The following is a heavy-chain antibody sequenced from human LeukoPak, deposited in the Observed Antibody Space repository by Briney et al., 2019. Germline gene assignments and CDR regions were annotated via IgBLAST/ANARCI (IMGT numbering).Heavy chain of an antibody. Sequence: RTGGSLRLSCAASGFTFSSYWMNWVRQPPGKGLEWVANIKHDGSAKLYVDSVKGRFHISRDSAKNSLYLQMNGLRAEDTAVYFCSRGGTDYSFDVWGHGTMVTVSS. V-gene: IGHV3-7*01. D-gene: IGHD1-1*01. CDR1: GFTFSSYW. CDR3: SRGGTDYSFDV. J-gene: IGHJ3*01. CDR2: IKHDGSAK.